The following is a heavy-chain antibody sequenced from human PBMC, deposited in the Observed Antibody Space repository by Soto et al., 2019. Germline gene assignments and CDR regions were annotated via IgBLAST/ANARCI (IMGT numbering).Heavy chain of an antibody. V-gene: IGHV3-11*03. CDR1: GFTFSDYY. Sequence: GSLRLSCAASGFTFSDYYMSWIRQAPGKGLEWVSYINSSSSYTNYADSVKGRFTISRDNAKNSLYLQMNSLRAEDTAVYYCARIIVAAGGRRYFDLWGRGTLVTVSS. CDR2: INSSSSYT. D-gene: IGHD6-13*01. J-gene: IGHJ2*01. CDR3: ARIIVAAGGRRYFDL.